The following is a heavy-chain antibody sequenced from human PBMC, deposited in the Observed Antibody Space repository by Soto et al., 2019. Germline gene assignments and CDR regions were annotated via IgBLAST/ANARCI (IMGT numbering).Heavy chain of an antibody. D-gene: IGHD4-17*01. V-gene: IGHV3-23*01. CDR2: IGASGAST. J-gene: IGHJ3*02. CDR3: AKASYGDTDAFDI. CDR1: GFTFSTYA. Sequence: EEQLLESGGGLVQPGGSLRLSCAASGFTFSTYAMSWVRQPPGKGLEWVSTIGASGASTYNTDSPKGRFTISRDNSKNTLFLQMNTLRAEDTALYYWAKASYGDTDAFDIWGHGTMVTVSS.